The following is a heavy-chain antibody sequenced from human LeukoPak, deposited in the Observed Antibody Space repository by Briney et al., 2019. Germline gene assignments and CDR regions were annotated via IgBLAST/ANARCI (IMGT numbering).Heavy chain of an antibody. J-gene: IGHJ5*02. CDR1: GYTFTDYG. Sequence: ASVKVSCKTSGYTFTDYGITWVRQAPGQGLEWMGWISGYNGDTNYARKLQGRVTMTTDTSTSTSYMQLRSLRSDDTAVYYCSTEIPSNWYYLDPWRQATLLTVPS. D-gene: IGHD1-7*01. CDR3: STEIPSNWYYLDP. V-gene: IGHV1-18*01. CDR2: ISGYNGDT.